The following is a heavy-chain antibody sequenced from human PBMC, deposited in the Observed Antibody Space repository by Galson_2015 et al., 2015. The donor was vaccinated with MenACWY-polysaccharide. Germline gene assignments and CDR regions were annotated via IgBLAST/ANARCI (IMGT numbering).Heavy chain of an antibody. CDR3: ARDRYCGGDSCYNYYYYYGMDV. CDR2: IDWDGDK. V-gene: IGHV2-70*04. CDR1: GFSLSTNGMR. D-gene: IGHD2-15*01. J-gene: IGHJ6*02. Sequence: PALVKPTQTLTLPCTLSGFSLSTNGMRVSWIRQPPGKALEWLARIDWDGDKYYSTSPKTRLTISKDTSKNQVVLTMTNMDPVDTATYYCARDRYCGGDSCYNYYYYYGMDVWGQGTTVTVSS.